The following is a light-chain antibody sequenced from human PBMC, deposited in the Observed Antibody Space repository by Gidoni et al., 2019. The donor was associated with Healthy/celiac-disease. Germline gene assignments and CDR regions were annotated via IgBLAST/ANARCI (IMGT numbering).Light chain of an antibody. CDR3: QQYNNWPPSYT. CDR1: QSVSSN. V-gene: IGKV3-15*01. CDR2: GAS. J-gene: IGKJ2*01. Sequence: EIVMTQSPAPLSVSPGERATLSCRASQSVSSNLAWYQQKPGQAPRLLIYGASTRATGIPARFSGSGSGTEFTLTISSLQSEDFAVYYCQQYNNWPPSYTFXQXTKLEIK.